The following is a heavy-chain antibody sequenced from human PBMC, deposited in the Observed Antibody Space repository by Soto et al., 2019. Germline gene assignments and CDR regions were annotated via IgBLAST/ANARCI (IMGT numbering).Heavy chain of an antibody. CDR1: GYTFTNNW. CDR2: IHPSDSDA. CDR3: VRQGVRSSGWFDL. Sequence: PGESLKISCKGSGYTFTNNWIGGVRQKPGKGLEWMGLIHPSDSDARYSPSFQGQVTFSADRSISTAYLQWTSVQASDTAIYYCVRQGVRSSGWFDLWGQGTQVTVSS. D-gene: IGHD3-22*01. V-gene: IGHV5-51*01. J-gene: IGHJ5*02.